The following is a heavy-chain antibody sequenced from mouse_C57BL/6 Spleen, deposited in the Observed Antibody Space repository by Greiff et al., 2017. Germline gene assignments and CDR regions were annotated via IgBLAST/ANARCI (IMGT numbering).Heavy chain of an antibody. CDR3: TKNYGSSYFDY. J-gene: IGHJ2*01. V-gene: IGHV1-15*01. CDR1: GYTFTDYE. CDR2: IDPETGGT. D-gene: IGHD1-1*01. Sequence: QVQLQQSGAELVRPGASVTLSCKASGYTFTDYEMHWVKQTPVHGLEWIGAIDPETGGTAYNQKFKGKAILTADKSSSTAYMDLRSLTSEDSAVYYCTKNYGSSYFDYWGQGTTLTVSS.